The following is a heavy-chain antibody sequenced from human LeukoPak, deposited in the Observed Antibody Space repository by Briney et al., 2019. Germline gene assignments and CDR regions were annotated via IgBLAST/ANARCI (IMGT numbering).Heavy chain of an antibody. CDR3: AKPRGLTIVGAHFDY. Sequence: PGGSLRLSCAASAFTFNSYAMSWVRQAPGKGLEWVSTISAGDSTYYPDSVKGRFIISRDNSKNTLYLQMNRLRAEDTALYYCAKPRGLTIVGAHFDYWGQGTLVTVSS. CDR2: ISAGDST. CDR1: AFTFNSYA. D-gene: IGHD1-26*01. V-gene: IGHV3-23*01. J-gene: IGHJ4*02.